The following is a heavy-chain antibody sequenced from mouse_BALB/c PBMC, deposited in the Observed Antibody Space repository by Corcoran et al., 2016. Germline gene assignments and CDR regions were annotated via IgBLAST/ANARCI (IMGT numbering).Heavy chain of an antibody. J-gene: IGHJ4*01. CDR3: ARVDRFYAMDY. V-gene: IGHV3-6*02. CDR2: ISYDGSN. CDR1: GYSITSGYY. D-gene: IGHD2-14*01. Sequence: DVQLQESGPGLVKPSQSLSLTCSVTGYSITSGYYWNWIRQFPGNKLEWMGYISYDGSNNYNPSLKNRISITRDTSKNQFFLKLNSVTTEDTATYYCARVDRFYAMDYWGQVTSVTVSS.